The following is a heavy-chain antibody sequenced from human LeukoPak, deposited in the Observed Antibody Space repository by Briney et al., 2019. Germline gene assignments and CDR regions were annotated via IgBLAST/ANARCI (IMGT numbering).Heavy chain of an antibody. D-gene: IGHD3-16*02. J-gene: IGHJ4*02. Sequence: PGGSLRLSCAASGFTFSSYAMSWVRQAPGKGLEWVSAISCSGGSTYYADSVKGRFTISRDNSKNTLYLQMNSLRAEDTAVYYCATLTFGGVIASGGFDYWGQGTLVTVSS. CDR3: ATLTFGGVIASGGFDY. CDR2: ISCSGGST. V-gene: IGHV3-23*01. CDR1: GFTFSSYA.